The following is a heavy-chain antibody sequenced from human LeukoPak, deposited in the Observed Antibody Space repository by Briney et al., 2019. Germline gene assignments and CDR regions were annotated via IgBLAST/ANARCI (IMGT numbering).Heavy chain of an antibody. CDR3: ARDSTSYSSSPQRY. D-gene: IGHD6-6*01. V-gene: IGHV1-18*01. CDR1: GYTFTSYG. CDR2: ISAYNGNT. Sequence: ASVKVSCKASGYTFTSYGISGVRQAPGQGLEWMGWISAYNGNTNYAQKLQGRVTMTTDTSTSTAYMELRSLRSDDTAVYYCARDSTSYSSSPQRYWGQGTLVTVSS. J-gene: IGHJ4*02.